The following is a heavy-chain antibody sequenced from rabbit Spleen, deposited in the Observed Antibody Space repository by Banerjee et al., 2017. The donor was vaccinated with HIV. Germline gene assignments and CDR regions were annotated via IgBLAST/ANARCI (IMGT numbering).Heavy chain of an antibody. CDR2: IEGGSSAFS. Sequence: QSLEESGGDLVKPGASLTLTCTASGVSFSSNHYMCWVRQAPGKGLEWIACIEGGSSAFSYFASWAKGRFTISKTSSTTLTLQLNSLTAADTATYFCVREVAAKFGLWGPGTLVTVS. J-gene: IGHJ4*01. CDR1: GVSFSSNHY. D-gene: IGHD4-1*01. CDR3: VREVAAKFGL. V-gene: IGHV1S40*01.